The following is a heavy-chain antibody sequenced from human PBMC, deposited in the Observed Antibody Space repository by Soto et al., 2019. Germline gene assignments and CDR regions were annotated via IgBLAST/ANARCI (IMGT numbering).Heavy chain of an antibody. CDR2: ILPIFDIA. V-gene: IGHV1-69*04. J-gene: IGHJ3*02. Sequence: QVQLVQSGAEVTKPGSSVKVSCKLSGDTFSTYASTWVRQAPGQGLEWMGRILPIFDIADEAQNFQGRVTITADRSTNIAYMELSSLISADTAVYYCARGGDGSGSERVVEIWGQGTMVTVSS. CDR1: GDTFSTYA. CDR3: ARGGDGSGSERVVEI. D-gene: IGHD3-22*01.